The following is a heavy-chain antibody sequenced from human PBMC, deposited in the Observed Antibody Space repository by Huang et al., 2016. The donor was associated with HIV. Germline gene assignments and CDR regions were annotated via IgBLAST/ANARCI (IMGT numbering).Heavy chain of an antibody. Sequence: QITLTESGPTLVKPTQTLTLTCPFSGFSLTPTGIAVGWIRQPPGKALEWLALIYWNDDKRYSPSLKNRLTISKDTSRNQVVLTVTDVDPLDTATYYCARRPLGAGYYFDSWGQGMLVTVTS. V-gene: IGHV2-5*01. D-gene: IGHD3-16*01. J-gene: IGHJ4*02. CDR2: IYWNDDK. CDR1: GFSLTPTGIA. CDR3: ARRPLGAGYYFDS.